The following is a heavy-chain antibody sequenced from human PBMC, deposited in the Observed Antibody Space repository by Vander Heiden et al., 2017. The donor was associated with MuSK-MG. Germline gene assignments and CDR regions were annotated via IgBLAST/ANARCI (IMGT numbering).Heavy chain of an antibody. V-gene: IGHV3-49*04. CDR2: IRSKAYGGTT. CDR1: GFTFGDYA. Sequence: EVQLVESGGGLVQPGRSLRLSCTASGFTFGDYAMSWVRQAPGKGLEWVGFIRSKAYGGTTEYAAAVKGRFTISRDDSKSIAYLQMKRMKTEETAVYYSTTDRAGVASYYMDVWGQGTTVTVYS. D-gene: IGHD2-15*01. CDR3: TTDRAGVASYYMDV. J-gene: IGHJ6*03.